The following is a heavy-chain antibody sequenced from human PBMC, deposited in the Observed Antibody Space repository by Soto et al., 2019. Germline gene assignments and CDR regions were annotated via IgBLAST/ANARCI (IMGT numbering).Heavy chain of an antibody. CDR1: GFTFSSYS. Sequence: GGSLRLSCAASGFTFSSYSMNWVRQAPGKGLEWVSSISSSSSYIYYADSVKGRFTISRDNAKNSLYLQMNSLRAEDTAVYYCARADTAMVIGGYNFDYWGQGTLVTVSS. J-gene: IGHJ4*02. CDR3: ARADTAMVIGGYNFDY. CDR2: ISSSSSYI. D-gene: IGHD5-18*01. V-gene: IGHV3-21*01.